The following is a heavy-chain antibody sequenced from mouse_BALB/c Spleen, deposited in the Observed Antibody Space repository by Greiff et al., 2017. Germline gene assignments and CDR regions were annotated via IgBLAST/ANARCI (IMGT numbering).Heavy chain of an antibody. CDR1: GFTFSSFG. J-gene: IGHJ3*01. V-gene: IGHV5-17*02. D-gene: IGHD2-3*01. CDR2: ISSGSSTI. CDR3: ARDCGYSWFAY. Sequence: EVQLVESGGGLVQPGGSRKLSCAASGFTFSSFGMHWVRQAPVKGLEWVAYISSGSSTIYYADTVKGRCTISRDNPKNTLFLQMTSLRSEDTAMYYCARDCGYSWFAYWGQGTLVTVSA.